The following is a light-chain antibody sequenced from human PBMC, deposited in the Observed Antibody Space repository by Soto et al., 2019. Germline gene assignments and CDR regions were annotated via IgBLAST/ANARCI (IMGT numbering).Light chain of an antibody. CDR3: QQYNNWPSWT. V-gene: IGKV3-15*01. CDR2: GAS. J-gene: IGKJ1*01. Sequence: EIVMTQSPATLSVSPGARATLSCRASQSIGSKLAWYQQKPGQAPRLLIYGASTRATGIPARFSGSGSGTEFTLTISSLQSEDFAVYYCQQYNNWPSWTFGQGTKVDIK. CDR1: QSIGSK.